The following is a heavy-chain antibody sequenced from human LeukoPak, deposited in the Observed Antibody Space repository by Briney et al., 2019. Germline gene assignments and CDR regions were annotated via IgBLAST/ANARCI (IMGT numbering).Heavy chain of an antibody. V-gene: IGHV4-61*02. CDR1: GGSISSGSYY. Sequence: SETLSLTCTVSGGSISSGSYYWSWIRQPAGKGLEWIGRMYNSGSTNYNPSLKSRATISVDTSKNQFSLKLSSVTAADTAVYYCARGYDLWSGYLDYWGQGTLVTVSS. CDR3: ARGYDLWSGYLDY. CDR2: MYNSGST. J-gene: IGHJ4*02. D-gene: IGHD3-3*01.